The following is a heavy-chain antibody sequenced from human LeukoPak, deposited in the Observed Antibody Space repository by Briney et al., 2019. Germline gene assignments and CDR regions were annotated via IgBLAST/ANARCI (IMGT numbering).Heavy chain of an antibody. CDR3: ARDHYDIFDYYYYYMDV. CDR2: ISAYNGNT. D-gene: IGHD3-22*01. V-gene: IGHV1-18*01. Sequence: GASVKVSCKASRYTFTSYGISWVRQAPGQGLEWMGWISAYNGNTNYAQKLQGRVTMTTDTSTSTAYMELRSLRSDDTAVYYCARDHYDIFDYYYYYMDVWGKGTTVTVSS. CDR1: RYTFTSYG. J-gene: IGHJ6*03.